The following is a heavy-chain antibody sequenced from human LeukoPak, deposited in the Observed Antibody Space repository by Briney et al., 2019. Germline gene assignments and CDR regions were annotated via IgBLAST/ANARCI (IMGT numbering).Heavy chain of an antibody. J-gene: IGHJ4*02. D-gene: IGHD1-26*01. V-gene: IGHV3-9*01. CDR2: ISWNSGSI. CDR3: AREWEPYYFDY. Sequence: PGGSLRLSCAASGFTFDDYAMHWVRQAPGKGLEWVSGISWNSGSIGYADSVKGRFTISRDNAKNSLYLQMNSLRAEDTAVYYCAREWEPYYFDYWGQGTLVTVSS. CDR1: GFTFDDYA.